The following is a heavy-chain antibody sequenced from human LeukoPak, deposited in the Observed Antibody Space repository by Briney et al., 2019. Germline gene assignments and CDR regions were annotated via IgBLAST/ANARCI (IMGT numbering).Heavy chain of an antibody. CDR3: ATLTTVVTAYYFDH. D-gene: IGHD4-23*01. J-gene: IGHJ4*02. CDR1: GGSFSDYY. CDR2: INHSGTT. Sequence: SETLSLTCAVYGGSFSDYYWSWVRQPPGKGLEWIGEINHSGTTNYNPSLKSRVTILVDPSKNQFPLKLNSVTAADTAVYYCATLTTVVTAYYFDHWGQGTLVTVSS. V-gene: IGHV4-34*01.